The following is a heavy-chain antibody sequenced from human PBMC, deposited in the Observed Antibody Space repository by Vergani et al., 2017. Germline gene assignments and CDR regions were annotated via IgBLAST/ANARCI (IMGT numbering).Heavy chain of an antibody. CDR3: ARDRWTWFDP. Sequence: QVQLQESGPGLVKPSETLSLTCTVSGGSISSYYWSLMRQPPGKGLEWIGYIDYSGSTNYNPSLKSRVTISVDTAKNQFALKLSSVTAADTAVYYCARDRWTWFDPWGEGTLVTVSA. D-gene: IGHD1-1*01. CDR2: IDYSGST. V-gene: IGHV4-59*01. CDR1: GGSISSYY. J-gene: IGHJ5*02.